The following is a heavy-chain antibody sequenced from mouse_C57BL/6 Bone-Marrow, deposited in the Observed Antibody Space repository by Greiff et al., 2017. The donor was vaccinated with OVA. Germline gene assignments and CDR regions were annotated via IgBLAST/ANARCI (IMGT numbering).Heavy chain of an antibody. Sequence: VQLQQPGAELVKPGASVKLSCKASGYTFTSYWMQWVKQRPGQGLEWIGEIDPSDSSTNYNQKFKGKATLTVDTSSSTAYMQLSSLTSEDSAVYYCARSGITTVVERRVFDYWGQGTTLTVSS. J-gene: IGHJ2*01. CDR2: IDPSDSST. D-gene: IGHD1-1*01. V-gene: IGHV1-50*01. CDR1: GYTFTSYW. CDR3: ARSGITTVVERRVFDY.